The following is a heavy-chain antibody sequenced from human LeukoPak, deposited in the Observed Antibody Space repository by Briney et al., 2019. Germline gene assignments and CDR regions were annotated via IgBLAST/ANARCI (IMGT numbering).Heavy chain of an antibody. Sequence: SETLSLTCAVYGGSFSGYYWSWIRQPPGKGLEWIGEINHSGSTNYNPSLKSRVTISVDTSKNQFSLKLSSVTAADTAVYYCARVGKRITIFGVAISSPYFDYWGQGTLVTVSS. D-gene: IGHD3-3*01. J-gene: IGHJ4*02. CDR1: GGSFSGYY. V-gene: IGHV4-34*01. CDR3: ARVGKRITIFGVAISSPYFDY. CDR2: INHSGST.